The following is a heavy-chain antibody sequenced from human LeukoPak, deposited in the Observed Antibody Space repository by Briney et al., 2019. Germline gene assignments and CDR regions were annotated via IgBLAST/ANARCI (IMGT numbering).Heavy chain of an antibody. CDR2: MLDTVTT. D-gene: IGHD5-18*01. J-gene: IGHJ4*02. V-gene: IGHV4-59*11. CDR3: ATIKRGNIYGYFDF. CDR1: GGSMNSHY. Sequence: PSETLSLTCTVSGGSMNSHYWSWIRQPPGKGLEWIGYMLDTVTTKDNPSLKSRFTLSADTSKNQFSLRLTSVTAADTAVYCCATIKRGNIYGYFDFWGQGILVTVSS.